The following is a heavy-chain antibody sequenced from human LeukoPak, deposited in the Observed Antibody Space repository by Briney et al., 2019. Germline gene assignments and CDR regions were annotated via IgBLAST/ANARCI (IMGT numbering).Heavy chain of an antibody. CDR3: ARDGAGYRDFPYYFDY. J-gene: IGHJ4*02. D-gene: IGHD2/OR15-2a*01. Sequence: GGSLRLSCAASRFSFSNYWMHWVRQAPGKGLVWVSRVKSDGSNPSYADSVKGRFTISRDNSKNTLYLQMNSLRAEDTAVYYCARDGAGYRDFPYYFDYWGQGTLVTVSS. V-gene: IGHV3-74*01. CDR2: VKSDGSNP. CDR1: RFSFSNYW.